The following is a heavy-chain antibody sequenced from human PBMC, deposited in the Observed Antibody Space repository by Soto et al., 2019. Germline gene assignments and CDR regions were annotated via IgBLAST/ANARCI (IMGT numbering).Heavy chain of an antibody. CDR3: ARRSRGLDV. J-gene: IGHJ6*02. V-gene: IGHV1-18*01. Sequence: ASVNVSCKSSGYTFTNYGIPWVRQAPGQGLEWMGWISAYNGHTDYAQKFQGRVTMTTDTSTSTAYMDLWSLRSDDTAVYYCARRSRGLDVWGQGTTVTVSS. CDR2: ISAYNGHT. CDR1: GYTFTNYG.